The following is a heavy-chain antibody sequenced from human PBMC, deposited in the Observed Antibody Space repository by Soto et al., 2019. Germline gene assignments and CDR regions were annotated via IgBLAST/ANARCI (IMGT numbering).Heavy chain of an antibody. CDR2: INRDGSKK. D-gene: IGHD6-13*01. V-gene: IGHV3-7*05. Sequence: EVQLEESGGDLVQPGGSVRLSCAASGFTLSAYWMTWVRQARGKGLEWVANINRDGSKKSYLDSVRGRFTISRDNVGNSLYLQMDSLRADDTALYYCARDVSPGSSSLYLDAFDIWGQWTMVTVSS. CDR1: GFTLSAYW. CDR3: ARDVSPGSSSLYLDAFDI. J-gene: IGHJ3*02.